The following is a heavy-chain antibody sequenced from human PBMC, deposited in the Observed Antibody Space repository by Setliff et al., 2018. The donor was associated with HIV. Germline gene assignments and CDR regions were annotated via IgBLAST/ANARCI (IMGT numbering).Heavy chain of an antibody. CDR2: IIPIFGTK. V-gene: IGHV1-69*13. CDR1: GGTFSSYP. Sequence: SVKVSCKASGGTFSSYPISWVRQAPGQGLEWMGGIIPIFGTKHYAQKFQGRVKVTADESTSTAYMQLSSLRSDDTAVYYCARGRNYDSSGYGDYYYYMDVWGKGTTVTVSS. D-gene: IGHD3-22*01. J-gene: IGHJ6*03. CDR3: ARGRNYDSSGYGDYYYYMDV.